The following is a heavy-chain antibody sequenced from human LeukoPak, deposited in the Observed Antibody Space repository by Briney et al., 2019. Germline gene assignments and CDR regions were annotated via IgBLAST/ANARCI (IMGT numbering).Heavy chain of an antibody. V-gene: IGHV3-48*03. CDR3: ARFDGSGSSFDY. CDR2: ISSSGSTT. J-gene: IGHJ4*02. Sequence: GGSLRLSCAASGFTFSSYEMNWVRQAPGKGLEWVSYISSSGSTTYYADSVKGRFTISRDNANNSLYLQMNSLRAEDTAVYYCARFDGSGSSFDYWGQGTLVTVSS. CDR1: GFTFSSYE. D-gene: IGHD3-10*01.